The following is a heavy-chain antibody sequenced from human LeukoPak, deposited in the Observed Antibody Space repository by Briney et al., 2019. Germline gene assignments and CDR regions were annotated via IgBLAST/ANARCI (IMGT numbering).Heavy chain of an antibody. CDR3: AKSPYGSGRYFDY. Sequence: GGSLRLSCAASGFTVSSNYMSWVRQAPGKGLEWVSVIYSGGSTYYADSVKGRFTISRDNSKNTLYLQMNSLRAEDTAVYYCAKSPYGSGRYFDYWGQGTLVTVSS. CDR1: GFTVSSNY. J-gene: IGHJ4*02. V-gene: IGHV3-53*01. CDR2: IYSGGST. D-gene: IGHD3-10*01.